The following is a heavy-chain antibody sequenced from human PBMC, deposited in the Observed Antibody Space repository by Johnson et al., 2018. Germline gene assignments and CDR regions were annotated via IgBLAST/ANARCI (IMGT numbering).Heavy chain of an antibody. CDR2: IRGRGDGT. Sequence: VQLVESGGGLVQPGGSLRLSCAASGFTFGSYAMTWDRQDPGKGLEWVSVIRGRGDGTYAADSLKGRFTLSRDNSKNTLYLQTNSLRAEDTALYFCAKPHRATFYYYYMDVWGKGTTVTVSS. CDR3: AKPHRATFYYYYMDV. CDR1: GFTFGSYA. V-gene: IGHV3-23*04. D-gene: IGHD3-10*01. J-gene: IGHJ6*03.